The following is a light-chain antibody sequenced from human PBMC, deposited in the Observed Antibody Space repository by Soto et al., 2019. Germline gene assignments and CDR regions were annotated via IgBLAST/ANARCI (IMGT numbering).Light chain of an antibody. CDR3: QQYYSFPVT. Sequence: IQMTQSPSSLSASVGDRVTITCQATQGIRMCLTWYQQKPGKAPKLLIYDATTLETGVPSRFSGSGSGTEFTFTISSLQPEDFATYYCQQYYSFPVTFGQGTKVDIK. J-gene: IGKJ1*01. CDR1: QGIRMC. CDR2: DAT. V-gene: IGKV1-33*01.